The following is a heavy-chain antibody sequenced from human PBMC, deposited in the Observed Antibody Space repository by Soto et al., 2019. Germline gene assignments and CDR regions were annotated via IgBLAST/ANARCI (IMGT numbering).Heavy chain of an antibody. J-gene: IGHJ4*02. CDR2: VYVTGTGT. V-gene: IGHV1-46*01. CDR1: GYPFTTYH. D-gene: IGHD3-10*01. CDR3: ARPEGYGSGSYYFDS. Sequence: ASVKVSCKASGYPFTTYHLHWVRQAPGQGLEWMGIVYVTGTGTRSAQKFQGRLTMTRDRSTSTVYMERSSLRSEDTTVYYCARPEGYGSGSYYFDSWGQGTLVTVSS.